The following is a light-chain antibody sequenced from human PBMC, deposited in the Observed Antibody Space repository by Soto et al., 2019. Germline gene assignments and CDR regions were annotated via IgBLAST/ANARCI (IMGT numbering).Light chain of an antibody. J-gene: IGKJ1*01. V-gene: IGKV3D-20*01. CDR2: DAS. CDR3: QQYNNWPTWT. CDR1: QRVSSSY. Sequence: PGERATLSCGASQRVSSSYLAWYQQKPGLAPRLLIYDASSRATGIPDRFSGSGSGTDFTLTISRLEPEDFAVYYCQQYNNWPTWTFGQGTKVEIK.